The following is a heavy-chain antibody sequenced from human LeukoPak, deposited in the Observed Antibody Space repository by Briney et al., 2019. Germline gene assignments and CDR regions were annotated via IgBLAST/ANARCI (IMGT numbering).Heavy chain of an antibody. CDR2: IHYSGST. V-gene: IGHV4-59*11. J-gene: IGHJ5*01. D-gene: IGHD3-10*01. CDR3: ARLVWLGESPGSWFDS. Sequence: TTSETLSLTCSVSGGSITSHFWSWIRQPPGKGLEWIGYIHYSGSTNYNPSLKSRVTISPDTSKNQLFLKLNSVTAADTAVYYCARLVWLGESPGSWFDSWGQGTLVTVSS. CDR1: GGSITSHF.